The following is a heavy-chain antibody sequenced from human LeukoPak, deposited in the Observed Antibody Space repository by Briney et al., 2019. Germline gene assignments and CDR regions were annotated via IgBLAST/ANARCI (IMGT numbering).Heavy chain of an antibody. V-gene: IGHV4-38-2*02. CDR2: IYHSGST. Sequence: SETLSLTCTVSGYSISSGYYWGWIRQPPGKGLEWIGSIYHSGSTYYNPSLKSRVTISVDTSKNQFSLKLSSVTAADTAVYYCARPQPEWELGFVFDIWGQGTMVTVSS. D-gene: IGHD1-26*01. CDR1: GYSISSGYY. J-gene: IGHJ3*02. CDR3: ARPQPEWELGFVFDI.